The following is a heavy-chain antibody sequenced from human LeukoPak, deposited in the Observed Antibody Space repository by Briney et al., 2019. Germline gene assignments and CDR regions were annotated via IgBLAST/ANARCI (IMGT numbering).Heavy chain of an antibody. J-gene: IGHJ4*02. CDR1: GGSISSGGYS. CDR2: IYYSGST. D-gene: IGHD3-22*01. CDR3: ARYDSSGFYQYYIDY. V-gene: IGHV4-30-4*07. Sequence: SQTLSLTCAVSGGSISSGGYSWSWIRQPPGKGLEWIGYIYYSGSTYYNPSLRSRVTISVDTSKNHFSLKLSSVTAADTAVYYCARYDSSGFYQYYIDYWGQGTLVTVS.